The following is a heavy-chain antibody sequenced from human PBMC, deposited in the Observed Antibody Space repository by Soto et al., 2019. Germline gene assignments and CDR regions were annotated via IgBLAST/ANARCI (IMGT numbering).Heavy chain of an antibody. Sequence: SETLSLTCTVSGDSISSGDYYWSWIRQPPGKGLEWIGYIYYSGSPYYNPSLKSRVTISVDTSKNQFSLKLSSVTAADTAVYYCARDRSSSDFDYWGQGTLVTVSS. V-gene: IGHV4-30-4*01. J-gene: IGHJ4*02. CDR2: IYYSGSP. D-gene: IGHD6-6*01. CDR3: ARDRSSSDFDY. CDR1: GDSISSGDYY.